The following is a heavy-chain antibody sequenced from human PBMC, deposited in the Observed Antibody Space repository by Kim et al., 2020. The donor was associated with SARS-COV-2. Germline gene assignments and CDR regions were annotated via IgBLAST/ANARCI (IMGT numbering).Heavy chain of an antibody. V-gene: IGHV4-34*01. D-gene: IGHD5-12*01. CDR2: INHSGST. CDR3: AKIVATIPYYYGMDV. Sequence: SETLSLTCAVYGGSFSGYYWSWIRQPPGKGLEWIGEINHSGSTNYNPSLKSRVTISVDTSKNQFSLKLSSVTAADTAVYYCAKIVATIPYYYGMDVWGQG. J-gene: IGHJ6*02. CDR1: GGSFSGYY.